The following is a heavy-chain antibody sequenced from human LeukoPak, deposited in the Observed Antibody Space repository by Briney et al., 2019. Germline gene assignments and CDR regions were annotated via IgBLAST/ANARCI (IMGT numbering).Heavy chain of an antibody. CDR1: GFTFSVYS. J-gene: IGHJ5*02. V-gene: IGHV3-30-3*01. CDR3: TRDALRPSGIYRFDP. D-gene: IGHD1-1*01. CDR2: VSNDGTND. Sequence: GGSLRLSCAASGFTFSVYSMHWVRQAPDKGLQWVAVVSNDGTNDYYAESVKGRFIVSRDNSKNTLYLQMNTLRVEDTAMYYCTRDALRPSGIYRFDPWGQGTLVTVSS.